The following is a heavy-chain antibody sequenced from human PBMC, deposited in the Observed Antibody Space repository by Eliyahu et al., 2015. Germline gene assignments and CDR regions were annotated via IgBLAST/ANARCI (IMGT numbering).Heavy chain of an antibody. Sequence: QVQLQESGPGLVKPSQTLSLTCTVSGXSIXSGXYYWSWXRQPAGKGLEWIGRIYTSGSTNYNPSLKSRVTISVDTSKNQFSLKLSSVTAADTAVYYCARDRLSGSYSSGWYGLDALNYFDYWGQGTLVTVSS. D-gene: IGHD6-19*01. J-gene: IGHJ4*02. V-gene: IGHV4-61*02. CDR1: GXSIXSGXYY. CDR3: ARDRLSGSYSSGWYGLDALNYFDY. CDR2: IYTSGST.